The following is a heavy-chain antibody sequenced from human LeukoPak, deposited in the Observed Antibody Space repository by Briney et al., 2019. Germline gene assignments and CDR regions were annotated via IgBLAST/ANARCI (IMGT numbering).Heavy chain of an antibody. CDR1: GGSFSGYY. V-gene: IGHV4-34*01. CDR3: ARGLNITGASFDY. D-gene: IGHD1-20*01. CDR2: INHSGST. J-gene: IGHJ4*02. Sequence: SETLSLTCAVYGGSFSGYYWSWIRQPPGKGLEWIGEINHSGSTNYNPSLKSRVTISVDTSKNQFSLKLSSVTAADTAVYYCARGLNITGASFDYWGQGTLVTVCS.